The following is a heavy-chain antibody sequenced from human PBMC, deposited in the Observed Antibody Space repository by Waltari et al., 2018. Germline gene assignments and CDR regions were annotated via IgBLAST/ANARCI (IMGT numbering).Heavy chain of an antibody. Sequence: QVQLVQSGAEVKKPGSSVKVSCKASGGTFSSYAISWVRQAPGQGREWMGGISPMFGTAHFAQKFQGRVTITADESTSTSYMELSSLRSEDTAVYYCARGRTTVTPFDYWGQGTLVTVSS. CDR3: ARGRTTVTPFDY. J-gene: IGHJ4*02. CDR2: ISPMFGTA. CDR1: GGTFSSYA. D-gene: IGHD4-17*01. V-gene: IGHV1-69*13.